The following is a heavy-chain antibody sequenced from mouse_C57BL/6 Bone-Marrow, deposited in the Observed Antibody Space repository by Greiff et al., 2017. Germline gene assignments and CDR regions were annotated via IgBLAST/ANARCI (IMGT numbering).Heavy chain of an antibody. Sequence: EVKLMESGGGLVKPGGSLKLSCAASGFTFSSYAMSWVRQTPEKRLEWVATISDGGSYTYYPDNVKGRFTISRDNAKNNRYLQMSHLKSEDTAIYYFARSIYFPYFDYWGQGTTLTVSS. CDR3: ARSIYFPYFDY. J-gene: IGHJ2*01. V-gene: IGHV5-4*03. CDR2: ISDGGSYT. CDR1: GFTFSSYA. D-gene: IGHD2-1*01.